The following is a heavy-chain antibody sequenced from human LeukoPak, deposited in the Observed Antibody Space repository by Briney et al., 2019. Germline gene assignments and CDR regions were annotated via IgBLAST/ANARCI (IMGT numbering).Heavy chain of an antibody. CDR2: IYYSGST. CDR1: GGSISNYY. D-gene: IGHD6-13*01. J-gene: IGHJ4*02. V-gene: IGHV4-39*01. Sequence: PSETLSLTCTVSGGSISNYYWGWIRQPPGKGLEWIGSIYYSGSTYYNPSLKSRVTISVDTSKNQFSLKLSSVTAADTAVYYCARSSSWYDFDYWGQGTLVTVSS. CDR3: ARSSSWYDFDY.